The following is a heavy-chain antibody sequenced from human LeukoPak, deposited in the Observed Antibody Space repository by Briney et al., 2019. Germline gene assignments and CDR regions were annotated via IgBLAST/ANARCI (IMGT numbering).Heavy chain of an antibody. CDR2: ISDSGGRT. Sequence: GGSLRLSWAASGFTFSSYGLSWVRQAPGEGLEWVSAISDSGGRTFYADSVKGRFTISRDNSKNTLYLQINSLRAEDTAVYYCAKDSYDTSIWGQGTLVTVSA. CDR3: AKDSYDTSI. CDR1: GFTFSSYG. V-gene: IGHV3-23*01. J-gene: IGHJ4*02. D-gene: IGHD3-22*01.